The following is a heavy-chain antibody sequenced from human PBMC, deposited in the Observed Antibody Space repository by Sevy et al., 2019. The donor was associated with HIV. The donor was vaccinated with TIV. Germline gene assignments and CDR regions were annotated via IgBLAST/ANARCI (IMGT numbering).Heavy chain of an antibody. Sequence: GGSLRLSCAASGFTFSSYAMSWARQAPGKGLEWVSAISGSGGSTYYADSVKGRFTISRDNSKNTLYLQMNSLRAEDTAVYYGAKDRYIVVVPAATEAFDYWGQGTLVTVSS. CDR2: ISGSGGST. CDR3: AKDRYIVVVPAATEAFDY. CDR1: GFTFSSYA. D-gene: IGHD2-2*01. J-gene: IGHJ4*02. V-gene: IGHV3-23*01.